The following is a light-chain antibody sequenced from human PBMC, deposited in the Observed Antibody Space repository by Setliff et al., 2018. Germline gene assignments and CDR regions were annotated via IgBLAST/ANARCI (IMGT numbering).Light chain of an antibody. CDR3: SSYAGSNNYV. CDR1: SSDVGGYNY. V-gene: IGLV2-8*01. J-gene: IGLJ1*01. CDR2: EVS. Sequence: QSALTQPPSASGSPGQSVTISCTGTSSDVGGYNYVSWYQQHPGKAPKLMIYEVSKWPSGVPDRFSGSKSGNTASRTVSGLQAEDEADYYCSSYAGSNNYVFGTGTKVTVL.